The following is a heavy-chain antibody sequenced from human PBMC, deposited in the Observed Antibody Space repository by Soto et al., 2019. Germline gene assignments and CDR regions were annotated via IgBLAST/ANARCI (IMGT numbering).Heavy chain of an antibody. J-gene: IGHJ4*02. D-gene: IGHD2-8*02. V-gene: IGHV3-53*01. CDR2: IYSGGST. CDR3: ARDLNYWSLLIDH. CDR1: GFTVSSNY. Sequence: PGGSLRLSCAASGFTVSSNYMSWVRQAPGKGLEWVSVIYSGGSTYYADSVKGRFTISRDNSKNTLYLQMNSLGAEDTAVYYCARDLNYWSLLIDHWGQGTLVTVSS.